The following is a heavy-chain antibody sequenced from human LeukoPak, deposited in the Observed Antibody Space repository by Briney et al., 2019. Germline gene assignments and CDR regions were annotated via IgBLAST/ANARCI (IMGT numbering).Heavy chain of an antibody. J-gene: IGHJ4*02. CDR2: ISYDGSNK. V-gene: IGHV3-30-3*01. CDR3: ARDLKNIVVVVAATGTDY. Sequence: GGSLRLSCAASGFTFSSYAMHWVRQAPGKGLEWVAVISYDGSNKYYADSVKGRFTISRDNSKNTLYLQMNSLRAEDTAVYYCARDLKNIVVVVAATGTDYWGQGTLVTVSS. CDR1: GFTFSSYA. D-gene: IGHD2-15*01.